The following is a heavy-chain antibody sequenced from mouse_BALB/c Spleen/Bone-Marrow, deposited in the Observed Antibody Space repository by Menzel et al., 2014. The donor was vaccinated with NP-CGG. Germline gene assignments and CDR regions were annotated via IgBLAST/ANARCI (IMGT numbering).Heavy chain of an antibody. V-gene: IGHV10-1*02. CDR3: VRHDGDYAMDY. D-gene: IGHD2-3*01. Sequence: EVQLVESGGGLVQPKGSLKLSCAASGFTFNTYAMNWVRQAPGKGLEWVARIRSKSNNYATYYADSVKDRFAISRDDSQSMLYLQMNNLKTEDTAMYYGVRHDGDYAMDYWGQGASVTVSS. CDR1: GFTFNTYA. CDR2: IRSKSNNYAT. J-gene: IGHJ4*01.